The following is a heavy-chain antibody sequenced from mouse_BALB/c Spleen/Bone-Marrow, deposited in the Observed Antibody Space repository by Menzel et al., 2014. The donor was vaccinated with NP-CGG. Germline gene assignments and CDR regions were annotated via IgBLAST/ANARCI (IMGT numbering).Heavy chain of an antibody. V-gene: IGHV1-19*01. CDR1: GYTFTDYY. J-gene: IGHJ2*01. CDR2: VTPYNGGT. Sequence: EVQLQQSGPELVKPGASVKMSCKASGYTFTDYYMDWVKQSHGESFEWIGRVTPYNGGTTYNQKFKGKATLTVDKSSSTAYMALNSLTSEDSAVYYCARTRYWGQGTTLPVSS. CDR3: ARTRY.